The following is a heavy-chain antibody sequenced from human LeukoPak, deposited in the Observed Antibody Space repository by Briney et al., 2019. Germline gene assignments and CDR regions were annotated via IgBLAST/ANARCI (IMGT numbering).Heavy chain of an antibody. Sequence: GASVKVSCKASGGTFSSYAISWVRQATGQGLEWMGWMNPNSGNTGYAQKFQGRVTMTRNTSISTAYMELSSLRSEDTAVYYCARGVWGSGWVYFDYWGQGTLVTVSS. CDR3: ARGVWGSGWVYFDY. CDR2: MNPNSGNT. CDR1: GGTFSSYA. V-gene: IGHV1-8*02. D-gene: IGHD6-19*01. J-gene: IGHJ4*02.